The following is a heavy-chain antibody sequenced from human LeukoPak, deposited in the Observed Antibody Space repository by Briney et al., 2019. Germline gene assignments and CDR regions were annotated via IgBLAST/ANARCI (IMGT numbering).Heavy chain of an antibody. CDR1: GFTFSSYE. Sequence: PGGSLRLSCAASGFTFSSYEMNWVRQAPGKGLEWVSYISSSGSTIYYADYVKGRFTISRDNAKNSLYLQMNSLRAEDTAVYYCAREGDYYGSGSYYNREYYFDYWGQGTLVTVSS. J-gene: IGHJ4*02. V-gene: IGHV3-48*03. D-gene: IGHD3-10*01. CDR3: AREGDYYGSGSYYNREYYFDY. CDR2: ISSSGSTI.